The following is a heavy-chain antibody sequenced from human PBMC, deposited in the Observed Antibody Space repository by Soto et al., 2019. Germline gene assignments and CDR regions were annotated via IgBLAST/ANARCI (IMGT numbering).Heavy chain of an antibody. D-gene: IGHD3-16*01. V-gene: IGHV3-7*01. CDR3: ARQGGRRTYYYYYGMDV. J-gene: IGHJ6*02. CDR2: IKHDGSEK. CDR1: GFTFSSYW. Sequence: EVQLVESGGVLVQPGGSLRLSCTASGFTFSSYWMSWVRQAPGKGLEWVANIKHDGSEKNYVDSVKGRFTISTDNAKNSVFLQMNSLRAEDTAVYYCARQGGRRTYYYYYGMDVWGQGTTVTVSS.